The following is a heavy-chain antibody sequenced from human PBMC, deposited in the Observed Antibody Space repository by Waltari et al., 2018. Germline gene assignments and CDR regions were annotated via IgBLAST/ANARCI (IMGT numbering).Heavy chain of an antibody. J-gene: IGHJ3*02. CDR1: GYTLTELS. V-gene: IGHV1-24*01. CDR3: ATPSYSGYDSPTGIPRLDDAFDI. D-gene: IGHD5-12*01. CDR2: FDPEDGET. Sequence: QVQLVQSGAEVKKPVASVKVSCKVSGYTLTELSMHWVRQAPGHGLEWMGGFDPEDGETIYAQKFQGRVTMTEDTSTDTAYMELSSLRSEDTAVYYCATPSYSGYDSPTGIPRLDDAFDIWGQGTMVTVSS.